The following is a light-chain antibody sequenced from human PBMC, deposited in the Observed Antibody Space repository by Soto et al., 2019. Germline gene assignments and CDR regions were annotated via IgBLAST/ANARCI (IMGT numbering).Light chain of an antibody. CDR1: QDITNW. V-gene: IGKV1-12*01. J-gene: IGKJ4*01. CDR2: AAS. CDR3: QQANSFPRLT. Sequence: DIQMTQSPSSVSASVGDRVTITCRASQDITNWLAWYQQKPGKAPKLLIYAASTLQSGVPSRFSGSGSGTDFTLTISSLQPEDFATYYCQQANSFPRLTFGGGTKVDLK.